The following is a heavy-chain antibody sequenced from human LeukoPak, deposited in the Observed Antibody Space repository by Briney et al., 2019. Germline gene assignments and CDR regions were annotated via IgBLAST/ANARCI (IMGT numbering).Heavy chain of an antibody. V-gene: IGHV3-23*01. CDR2: ISGSGGST. D-gene: IGHD3-22*01. CDR3: AKEISYYYDSSGYY. Sequence: PGGSLRLSCAASGFTFSEYYMTWVRQAPGKGLEWVSAISGSGGSTHYADSVKGRFTISRDNSKNTLYLQMNSLRAEDTAVYYCAKEISYYYDSSGYYWGQGTLVTVSS. J-gene: IGHJ4*02. CDR1: GFTFSEYY.